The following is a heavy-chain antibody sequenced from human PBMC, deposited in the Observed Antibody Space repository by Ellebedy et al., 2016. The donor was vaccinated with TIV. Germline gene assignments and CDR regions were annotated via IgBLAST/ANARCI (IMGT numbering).Heavy chain of an antibody. CDR2: IWYDGSNK. Sequence: GGSLRLSXAASGFTFSSYGMHWVRQAPGKGLEWVAVIWYDGSNKYYADSVKGRFTISRDNSKNTLYLQMNSLRAEDTAVYYCARAPRGYSGYVPSSYYFDYWGQGTLVTVSS. J-gene: IGHJ4*02. D-gene: IGHD5-12*01. V-gene: IGHV3-30*19. CDR1: GFTFSSYG. CDR3: ARAPRGYSGYVPSSYYFDY.